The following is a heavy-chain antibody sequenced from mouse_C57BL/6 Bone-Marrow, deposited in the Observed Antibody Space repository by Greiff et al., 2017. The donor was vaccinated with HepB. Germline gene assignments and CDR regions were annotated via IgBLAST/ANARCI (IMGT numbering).Heavy chain of an antibody. Sequence: QVQLQQSGPGLVQPSQSLSITCTVSGFSLTSYGVHWVRQSPGKGLEWLGVIWSGGSTDYNAAFISRLSISKDNSKGQVFFKMNSLQADDTAIYYCARGDYYGSSYGYFDVWGTGTTVTVSA. J-gene: IGHJ1*03. CDR2: IWSGGST. V-gene: IGHV2-2*01. CDR3: ARGDYYGSSYGYFDV. D-gene: IGHD1-1*01. CDR1: GFSLTSYG.